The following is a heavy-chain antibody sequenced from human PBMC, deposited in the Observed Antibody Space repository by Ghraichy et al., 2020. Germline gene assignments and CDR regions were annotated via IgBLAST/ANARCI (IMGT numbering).Heavy chain of an antibody. CDR1: NGSLSGYN. D-gene: IGHD6-13*01. V-gene: IGHV4-34*01. CDR2: VYQGGGS. J-gene: IGHJ3*01. Sequence: SETLSLTCAVYNGSLSGYNWSWIRQSPGKGLEWIGEVYQGGGSNYSPSLKSRVTMSIDTSKSHFSLKLTSVTAADTAVYFCARLKGVLGSWAQHSDAFDFWGQGTLVTVSS. CDR3: ARLKGVLGSWAQHSDAFDF.